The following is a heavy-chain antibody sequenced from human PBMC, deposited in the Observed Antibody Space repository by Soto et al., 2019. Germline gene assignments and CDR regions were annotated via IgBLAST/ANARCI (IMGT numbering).Heavy chain of an antibody. CDR1: GGSISSGDYY. V-gene: IGHV4-30-4*01. Sequence: QVQLQESGPGLVKPSQTLSLTCTVSGGSISSGDYYWSWIRQPPGKGLEWIGYIYYSGSTYYNPSLKSRVTISVDTSKNQFSLNLSSVTAADTAVYYCARAEGYLGGGYYYYYGMDVWGQGTTVTVS. CDR2: IYYSGST. CDR3: ARAEGYLGGGYYYYYGMDV. D-gene: IGHD1-26*01. J-gene: IGHJ6*02.